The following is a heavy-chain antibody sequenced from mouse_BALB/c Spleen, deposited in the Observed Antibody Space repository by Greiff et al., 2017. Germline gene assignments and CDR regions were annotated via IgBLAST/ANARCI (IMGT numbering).Heavy chain of an antibody. Sequence: QVQLQQPGAELVKPGASVKMSCKASGYTFTSYWMHWVKQRPGQGLEWIGTIDPSDSYTSYNQKFKGKATLTVDTSSSTAYMQLSSLTSEDSAVYYCTTLDYWGQGTSVTVSS. CDR2: IDPSDSYT. V-gene: IGHV1S127*01. CDR1: GYTFTSYW. J-gene: IGHJ4*01. CDR3: TTLDY.